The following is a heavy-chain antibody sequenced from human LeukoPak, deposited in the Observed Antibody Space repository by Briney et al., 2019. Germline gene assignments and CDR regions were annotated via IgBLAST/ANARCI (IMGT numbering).Heavy chain of an antibody. CDR2: ILDDGKSK. V-gene: IGHV3-30*04. D-gene: IGHD6-6*01. Sequence: GGSLRLSCAASGFTLSSYTMYWVRQAPGKGLEWVAVILDDGKSKFYTDSVKGRFTISRDSSRNTLYLQMNSLRAEDTAVYYCAKAAQVAGRPNLGGHFDYWGQGTLVTVSS. J-gene: IGHJ4*02. CDR1: GFTLSSYT. CDR3: AKAAQVAGRPNLGGHFDY.